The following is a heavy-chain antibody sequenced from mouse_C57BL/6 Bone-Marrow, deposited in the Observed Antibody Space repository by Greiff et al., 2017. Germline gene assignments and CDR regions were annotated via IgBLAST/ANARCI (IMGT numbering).Heavy chain of an antibody. V-gene: IGHV7-3*01. Sequence: EVQVVESGGGLVQPGGSLSLSCAASGFTFTDYYMSWVRQPPGKALEWLGFIRNKANGYTTEYSASVKGRFTISRDNSQSILYLQRNALGAEDSAAYYCARYSLPGFAYWGQGTLVTVSA. CDR3: ARYSLPGFAY. J-gene: IGHJ3*01. D-gene: IGHD5-5*01. CDR1: GFTFTDYY. CDR2: IRNKANGYTT.